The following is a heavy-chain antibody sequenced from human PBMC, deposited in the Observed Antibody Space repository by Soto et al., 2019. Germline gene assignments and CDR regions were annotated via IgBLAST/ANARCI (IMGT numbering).Heavy chain of an antibody. CDR2: ISYDGSNK. CDR3: ARDLFRELYTPHDY. D-gene: IGHD2-2*02. V-gene: IGHV3-30-3*01. CDR1: GFTFSSYA. J-gene: IGHJ4*02. Sequence: GGSLRLSCAASGFTFSSYAMHWVRQAPGKGLEWVAVISYDGSNKYYADSVKGRFTISRDNSKNTLYLQMNSLRAEDTAVYYCARDLFRELYTPHDYWVQGTLVTVSS.